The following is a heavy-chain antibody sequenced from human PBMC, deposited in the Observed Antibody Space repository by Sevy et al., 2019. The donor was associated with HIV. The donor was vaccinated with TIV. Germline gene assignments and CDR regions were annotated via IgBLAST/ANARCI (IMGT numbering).Heavy chain of an antibody. J-gene: IGHJ4*02. V-gene: IGHV3-49*04. CDR3: ARWSGSQSIFDY. Sequence: GGSLRLSCIASGFTFGDYSMSWVRQAPGEGLEWVAFIMSKPSGGATKCAASVKGRFTVSRDDSKNIAYLHMNNLKTEDTAVYYCARWSGSQSIFDYWGQGTVVTVSS. CDR1: GFTFGDYS. D-gene: IGHD2-21*01. CDR2: IMSKPSGGAT.